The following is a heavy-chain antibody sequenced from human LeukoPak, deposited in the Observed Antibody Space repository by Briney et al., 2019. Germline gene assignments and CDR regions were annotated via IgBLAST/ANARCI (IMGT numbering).Heavy chain of an antibody. J-gene: IGHJ4*02. CDR1: GFTFSSYA. Sequence: PGGSLRLSCAASGFTFSSYAMSWVRQAPGKGLEWVSAISGSGGSTYYADSVKGRFTISRDNSKNTLYLQMNSLRAEDTAVYYCAKDRQGYSYGFFRPTYYFDYWGQGTLVTVSP. CDR3: AKDRQGYSYGFFRPTYYFDY. CDR2: ISGSGGST. D-gene: IGHD5-18*01. V-gene: IGHV3-23*01.